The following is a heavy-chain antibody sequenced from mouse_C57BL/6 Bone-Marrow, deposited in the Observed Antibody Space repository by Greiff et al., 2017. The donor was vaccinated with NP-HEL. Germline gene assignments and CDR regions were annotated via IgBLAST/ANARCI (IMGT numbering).Heavy chain of an antibody. J-gene: IGHJ4*01. CDR3: AKLDYYAMDY. Sequence: VQLQQPGAELVMPGSSVKLSCKASGYTFTSYWMDWVKQRPGQGLEWIGNIYPSDSETHYNQKFKDKATLTVDKSSSTAYMQLSSLTSEDSAVYYCAKLDYYAMDYWGQGTSVTVSS. CDR2: IYPSDSET. CDR1: GYTFTSYW. V-gene: IGHV1-61*01.